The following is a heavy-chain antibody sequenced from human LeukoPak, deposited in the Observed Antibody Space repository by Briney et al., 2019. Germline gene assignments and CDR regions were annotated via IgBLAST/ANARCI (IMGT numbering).Heavy chain of an antibody. Sequence: QPGGSLRLSCAASGFPFSTSAMSWVRQAPGKGLEWVSAISGSGGSTYYADSVKGRFTISRDTSKNTLYLQMNSLRAEDTAVYYCAKDGHCSSTSCYTYDYWGQGTLVTVSS. J-gene: IGHJ4*02. CDR1: GFPFSTSA. CDR3: AKDGHCSSTSCYTYDY. D-gene: IGHD2-2*02. V-gene: IGHV3-23*01. CDR2: ISGSGGST.